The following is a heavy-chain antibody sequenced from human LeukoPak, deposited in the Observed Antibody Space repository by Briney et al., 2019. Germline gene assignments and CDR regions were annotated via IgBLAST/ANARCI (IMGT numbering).Heavy chain of an antibody. CDR1: GFTFSSYA. CDR2: ISGSGGST. D-gene: IGHD6-13*01. J-gene: IGHJ4*02. V-gene: IGHV3-23*01. Sequence: GGSLRLSCAASGFTFSSYAMSWVRQAPGKGLEWVSAISGSGGSTYYADSVKGRFTISRDNSKNTLYLQMNSLRAEDTAVYYCAKASGARGAAAVTFGYWGQGTLVTVSS. CDR3: AKASGARGAAAVTFGY.